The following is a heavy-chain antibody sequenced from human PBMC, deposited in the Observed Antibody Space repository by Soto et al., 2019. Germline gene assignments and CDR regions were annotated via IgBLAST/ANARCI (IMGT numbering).Heavy chain of an antibody. CDR2: IIPIFGTA. V-gene: IGHV1-69*13. D-gene: IGHD3-10*01. J-gene: IGHJ6*02. CDR1: GGTFSSYA. Sequence: SVKVSGKASGGTFSSYAISWERQAPGQGPECMGGIIPIFGTANYAQKFQGRVTITADESTSTAYMELSSLRSEDTAVYYCARERGSGSGSYTGMDVWGQGTTVTVSS. CDR3: ARERGSGSGSYTGMDV.